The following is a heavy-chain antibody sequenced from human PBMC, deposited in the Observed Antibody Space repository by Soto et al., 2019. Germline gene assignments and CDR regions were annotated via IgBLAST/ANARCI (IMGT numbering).Heavy chain of an antibody. D-gene: IGHD6-6*01. J-gene: IGHJ6*03. CDR2: INPNSGGT. CDR3: ARGAPIAARPESRTYSYYYYLDV. V-gene: IGHV1-2*04. Sequence: ASVKVSCKASGYTFTGYYMHWVRQAPGQGLEWMGWINPNSGGTNYAQKFQGWVTMTRDTSISTAYMELSRLRSDDTAVYYCARGAPIAARPESRTYSYYYYLDVWAKGTTVTVT. CDR1: GYTFTGYY.